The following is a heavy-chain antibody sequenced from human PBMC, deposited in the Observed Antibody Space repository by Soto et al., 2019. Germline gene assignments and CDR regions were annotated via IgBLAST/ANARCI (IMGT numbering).Heavy chain of an antibody. CDR1: CGSFSGYY. CDR2: INHSGST. D-gene: IGHD6-19*01. J-gene: IGHJ5*02. Sequence: PSETLSLTCAFYCGSFSGYYWSWIRQPPGKGLEWIGEINHSGSTNYNPSLKSRVTISVDTSKNQFSLKLSSVTAADTAVYYCARGYYSSGWITWGQGTLVTVSS. CDR3: ARGYYSSGWIT. V-gene: IGHV4-34*01.